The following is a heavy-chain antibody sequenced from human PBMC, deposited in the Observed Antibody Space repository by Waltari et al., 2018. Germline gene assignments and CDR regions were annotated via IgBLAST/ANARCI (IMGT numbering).Heavy chain of an antibody. CDR3: TTTVAAGEFDY. Sequence: EVQLVESGGALVRPGGSLTVSCAASGFNFNNAWMTWVRQAPGRGLEWVGRIRKKSDGDITEYAAPVRGRFTISRDDSKNTLYLQMDSLKTEDTAVYYCTTTVAAGEFDYWGQGTLVTVSS. CDR2: IRKKSDGDIT. J-gene: IGHJ4*02. CDR1: GFNFNNAW. D-gene: IGHD7-27*01. V-gene: IGHV3-15*02.